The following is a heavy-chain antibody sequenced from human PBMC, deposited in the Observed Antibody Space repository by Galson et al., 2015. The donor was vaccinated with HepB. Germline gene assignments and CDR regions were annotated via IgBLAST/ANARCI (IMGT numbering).Heavy chain of an antibody. CDR2: ISSSSSYI. CDR1: GFTFSSYS. V-gene: IGHV3-21*01. D-gene: IGHD1-26*01. J-gene: IGHJ4*02. Sequence: SLRLSCAASGFTFSSYSMNWVRQAPGKGLEWVSSISSSSSYIYYADSVKGRFIISRDNTKNSLYLQMNSLRSEDTAVYYCARAELGPDFWGQGTLVTVSS. CDR3: ARAELGPDF.